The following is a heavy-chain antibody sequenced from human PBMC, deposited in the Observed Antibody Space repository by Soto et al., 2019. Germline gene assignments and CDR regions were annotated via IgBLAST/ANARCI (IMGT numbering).Heavy chain of an antibody. V-gene: IGHV1-69*12. CDR1: GVSIKSSS. J-gene: IGHJ5*02. CDR3: TRSSGLTNWLDP. Sequence: QVQLVQSGAELKKPGSSVKVSCKVSGVSIKSSSITWVRQALGPGLEWMGGTIPLFGTPHYAQKFQGRGTITADDSTSTVYMAVSSLRSEDAAVYYCTRSSGLTNWLDPWGQGTLITVSS. D-gene: IGHD6-6*01. CDR2: TIPLFGTP.